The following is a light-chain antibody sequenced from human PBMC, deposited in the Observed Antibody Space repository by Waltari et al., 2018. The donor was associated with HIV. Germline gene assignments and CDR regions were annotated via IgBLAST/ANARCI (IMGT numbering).Light chain of an antibody. J-gene: IGLJ2*01. CDR3: ISYTSSSTLV. V-gene: IGLV2-14*03. Sequence: QSALTQPASVSGSPGQSIPVSCPGTSSDSGGYTYVSWYQQPPGKAPKLMTSDVTYRPSGVSNRFSGSKSGNTASLTISGLQAEDEADYYCISYTSSSTLVFGGGTKVTVL. CDR2: DVT. CDR1: SSDSGGYTY.